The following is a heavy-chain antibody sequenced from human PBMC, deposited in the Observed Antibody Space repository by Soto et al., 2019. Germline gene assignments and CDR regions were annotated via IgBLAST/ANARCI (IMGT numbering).Heavy chain of an antibody. CDR3: ARPEGTGWAY. Sequence: VESLTICCKVPGYIFSGYWLGLVRQMPGRGLEWMGVIYPGDSDTRYSPSFQGQVTISADKSISTAYLQWSNLKASDTAMYYCARPEGTGWAYWGQGTLVTVSS. D-gene: IGHD6-19*01. V-gene: IGHV5-51*01. CDR1: GYIFSGYW. CDR2: IYPGDSDT. J-gene: IGHJ4*02.